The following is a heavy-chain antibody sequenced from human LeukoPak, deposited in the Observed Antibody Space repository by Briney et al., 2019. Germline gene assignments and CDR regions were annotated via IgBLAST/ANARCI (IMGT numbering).Heavy chain of an antibody. D-gene: IGHD3-16*01. CDR3: ARVQQYDVFDY. CDR2: ITSSSRYT. V-gene: IGHV3-21*04. J-gene: IGHJ4*02. CDR1: VFTFSTYN. Sequence: GGSLRLSCAASVFTFSTYNMNWVRQAPGKGLEWVSSITSSSRYTFYADSVKGRFTISRDNAKKSLYLEMNSLRAEDTALYYCARVQQYDVFDYWGQGTQVIVSS.